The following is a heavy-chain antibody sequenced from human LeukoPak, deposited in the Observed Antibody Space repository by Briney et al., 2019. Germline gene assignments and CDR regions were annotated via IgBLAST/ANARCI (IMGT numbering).Heavy chain of an antibody. CDR2: INHSGST. Sequence: PGGSLRLSCSASGFTFSNYWMNWVRQPPGKGLEWIGEINHSGSTNYNPSLKSRVTISVDTSKNQFSLKLSSVTAADTAVYYCARGPYRGTMVRGVPRKAEYFQHWGQGTLVAVSS. V-gene: IGHV4-34*01. CDR1: GFTFSNYW. J-gene: IGHJ1*01. CDR3: ARGPYRGTMVRGVPRKAEYFQH. D-gene: IGHD3-10*01.